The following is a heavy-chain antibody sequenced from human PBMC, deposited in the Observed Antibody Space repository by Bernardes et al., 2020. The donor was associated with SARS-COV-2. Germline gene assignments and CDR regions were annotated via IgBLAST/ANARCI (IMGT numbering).Heavy chain of an antibody. V-gene: IGHV3-53*01. Sequence: GGSLRLSCAASGFTVSNNYMTWVRQAPGKGREWVSLLYSGDTYYADSVKGRFTISRDNSDNTVYLQMNNVRAEDTAVYYCARGEYTYFNFEGTNYNLFYGLDVWGQGTTVTVSS. CDR2: LYSGDT. CDR1: GFTVSNNY. D-gene: IGHD5-18*01. CDR3: ARGEYTYFNFEGTNYNLFYGLDV. J-gene: IGHJ6*02.